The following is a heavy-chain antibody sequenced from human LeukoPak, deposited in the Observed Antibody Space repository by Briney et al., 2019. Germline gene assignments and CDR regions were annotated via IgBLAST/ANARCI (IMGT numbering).Heavy chain of an antibody. J-gene: IGHJ4*02. CDR3: AAYIVVVTAIQDY. CDR1: GYTLTELS. V-gene: IGHV1-58*02. Sequence: ASVKVSCKVSGYTLTELSMQWVRQARGQRLEWIGWIVVGSGNTNYAQKFQERVTITRDMSTSTAYMELSSLRSEDTAVYYCAAYIVVVTAIQDYWGQGTLVTVSS. D-gene: IGHD2-21*02. CDR2: IVVGSGNT.